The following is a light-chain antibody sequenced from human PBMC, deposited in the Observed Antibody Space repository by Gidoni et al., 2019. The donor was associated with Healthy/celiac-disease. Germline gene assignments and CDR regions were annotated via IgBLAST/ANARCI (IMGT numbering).Light chain of an antibody. V-gene: IGLV1-40*01. Sequence: QSVLTQPPSVSGAPGPGVTISCTGSSSNIGAGYDVHWYQQLPGTAPKLLIYGTSNRPSGFPDRFSGSKSGTSASLAITGLQAEDEADYYCQSYDSSLSGWVFGGGTKLTVL. J-gene: IGLJ3*02. CDR2: GTS. CDR3: QSYDSSLSGWV. CDR1: SSNIGAGYD.